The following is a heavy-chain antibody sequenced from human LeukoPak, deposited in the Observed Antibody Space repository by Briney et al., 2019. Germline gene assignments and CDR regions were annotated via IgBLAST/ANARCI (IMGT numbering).Heavy chain of an antibody. Sequence: GGSLRLSCAASGFTFSNAWMSWVRQAPGKGLEWVGRIKSKTDGGTTDYAAPVKGRFTISRDDSKNTLYLQMNSLETEDTAVYYCATHSSGYYFIDYWGQGTLVTVSS. J-gene: IGHJ4*02. CDR1: GFTFSNAW. D-gene: IGHD3-22*01. CDR2: IKSKTDGGTT. CDR3: ATHSSGYYFIDY. V-gene: IGHV3-15*01.